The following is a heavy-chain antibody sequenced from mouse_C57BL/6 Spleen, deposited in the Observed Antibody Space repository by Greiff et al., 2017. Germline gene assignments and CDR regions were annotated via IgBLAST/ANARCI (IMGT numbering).Heavy chain of an antibody. D-gene: IGHD1-1*01. Sequence: VQLQQPGPELVKPGASVKISCKASGYAFSSSWMNWVKQRPGKGLEWIGRIYPGDGGTNYNGKFKGKATLTADKSSSTAYMQLSSLTSEDSAVYFCARSPEARRYLAYWGQGTLVTVSA. V-gene: IGHV1-82*01. J-gene: IGHJ3*01. CDR1: GYAFSSSW. CDR2: IYPGDGGT. CDR3: ARSPEARRYLAY.